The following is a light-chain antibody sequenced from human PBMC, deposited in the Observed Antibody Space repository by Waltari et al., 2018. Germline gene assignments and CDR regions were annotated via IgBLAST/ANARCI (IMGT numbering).Light chain of an antibody. Sequence: EIVMTQSPATLSVSPGARAPLSCSASQSVSNNLAWYQQKPGQAPRLLIYGSSARATGVPARCSGSGSETDFTLTISSLQSEDFAVYYCQQYNYWPPITFGQGTRLEIK. CDR1: QSVSNN. CDR3: QQYNYWPPIT. J-gene: IGKJ5*01. V-gene: IGKV3-15*01. CDR2: GSS.